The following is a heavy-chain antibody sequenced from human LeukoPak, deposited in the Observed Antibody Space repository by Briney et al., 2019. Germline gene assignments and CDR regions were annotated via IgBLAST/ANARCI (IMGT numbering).Heavy chain of an antibody. CDR1: GGSFSGYY. V-gene: IGHV4-34*01. CDR3: ATLGPAMVRGVFDAFDI. D-gene: IGHD3-10*01. Sequence: SETLSLTCAVYGGSFSGYYWSWIRQPPGKGLEWIGEINHSGSTNYNPSLKSRVTISVDTSKNQFSLKLSSVTAADTAVYYCATLGPAMVRGVFDAFDIWGQGTMVTVSS. J-gene: IGHJ3*02. CDR2: INHSGST.